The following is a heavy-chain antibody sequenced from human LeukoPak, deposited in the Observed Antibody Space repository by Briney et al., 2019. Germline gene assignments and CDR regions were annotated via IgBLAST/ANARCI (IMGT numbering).Heavy chain of an antibody. D-gene: IGHD3-10*01. Sequence: GGSLRLSCATSGFTFRAYGMHWVRQAPGKGLEWVAVIWYGGSDKYYADSVKGRFTISRDNAKNSLYLQMNSLRAEDTAVYYCARDRRFFGSGSYLDYWGQGTLVTVSS. CDR3: ARDRRFFGSGSYLDY. J-gene: IGHJ4*02. V-gene: IGHV3-33*01. CDR2: IWYGGSDK. CDR1: GFTFRAYG.